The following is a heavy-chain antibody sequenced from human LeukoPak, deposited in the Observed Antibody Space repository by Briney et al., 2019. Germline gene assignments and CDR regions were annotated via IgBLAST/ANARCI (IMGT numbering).Heavy chain of an antibody. CDR2: ISWNSGSI. CDR1: GFTFSDYN. J-gene: IGHJ4*02. V-gene: IGHV3-9*01. CDR3: AKASDILTGYYTGGVDY. D-gene: IGHD3-9*01. Sequence: GGSLRLSCAASGFTFSDYNMNWVRQAPGKGLEWVSGISWNSGSIGYADSVKGRFTISRDNAKNSLYLQMNSLRAEDTALYYCAKASDILTGYYTGGVDYWGQGTLVTVSS.